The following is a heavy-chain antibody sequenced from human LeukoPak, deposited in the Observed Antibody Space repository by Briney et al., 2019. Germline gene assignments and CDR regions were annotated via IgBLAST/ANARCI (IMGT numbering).Heavy chain of an antibody. CDR3: ARQEPYYYGSGSFDY. V-gene: IGHV4-39*01. CDR2: IYYSGST. Sequence: PSETLSLTCTVSGGSISSSSYYWGWIRQPPGKGLESIGSIYYSGSTYYNPSLKSRVTISVDTSKNQFSLKLSSVTAADTAVYYCARQEPYYYGSGSFDYWGQGTLVTVSS. CDR1: GGSISSSSYY. D-gene: IGHD3-10*01. J-gene: IGHJ4*02.